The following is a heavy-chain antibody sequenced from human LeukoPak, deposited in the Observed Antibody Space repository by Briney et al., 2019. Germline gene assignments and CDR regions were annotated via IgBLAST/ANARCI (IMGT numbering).Heavy chain of an antibody. CDR3: ATAHIYCSGGSCYSYFDY. CDR2: ITPSDGA. V-gene: IGHV1-2*02. D-gene: IGHD2-15*01. CDR1: GYTLTAYA. J-gene: IGHJ4*02. Sequence: ASVKVSCKSSGYTLTAYAVHWVRQAPGQGLEWMGWITPSDGANYAQKFQGRVTMTRDTSMSTAYMDLNRLTSDDTAVYYCATAHIYCSGGSCYSYFDYWGQGTLVTVSS.